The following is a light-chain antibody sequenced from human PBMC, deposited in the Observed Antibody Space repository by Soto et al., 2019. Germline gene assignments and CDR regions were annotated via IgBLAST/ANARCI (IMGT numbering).Light chain of an antibody. CDR3: AAWDDSLNGLV. J-gene: IGLJ1*01. CDR1: SSNIGSNT. CDR2: YNN. Sequence: QSVLTQPPSASGTPGQRVTISCSGSSSNIGSNTVNWYQQLPGTAPKLLIYYNNQRPSGVPDRFSGSKSGPSASLAISGPQSEDEADYYCAAWDDSLNGLVFGTGTKLTVL. V-gene: IGLV1-44*01.